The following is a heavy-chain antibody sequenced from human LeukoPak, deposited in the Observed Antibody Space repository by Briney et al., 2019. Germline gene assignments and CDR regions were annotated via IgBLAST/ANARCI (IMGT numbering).Heavy chain of an antibody. CDR2: ISYDGSNK. Sequence: GGSLRLSCAASGFPFSSYAVHWVRQAPGKGLEWVAVISYDGSNKYYADSVKGRFTISRDNSKNTLYLRMNSLRADDTAVYYCAKDRRYIYGYIDYWGQGTLVTVSS. CDR3: AKDRRYIYGYIDY. J-gene: IGHJ4*02. D-gene: IGHD5-18*01. CDR1: GFPFSSYA. V-gene: IGHV3-30*18.